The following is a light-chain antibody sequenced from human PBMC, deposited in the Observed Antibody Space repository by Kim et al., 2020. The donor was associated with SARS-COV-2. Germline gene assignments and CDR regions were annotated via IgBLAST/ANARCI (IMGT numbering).Light chain of an antibody. Sequence: QRVTIACTGSSSNIGAGYDVHWYQQLPGTAPKLLIYGNSNRPSGVPDRFSGSKSGTSASLAITGLQAEDEADYYCQSYDSSLSGSGFGTGTKVTVL. CDR3: QSYDSSLSGSG. CDR1: SSNIGAGYD. J-gene: IGLJ1*01. V-gene: IGLV1-40*01. CDR2: GNS.